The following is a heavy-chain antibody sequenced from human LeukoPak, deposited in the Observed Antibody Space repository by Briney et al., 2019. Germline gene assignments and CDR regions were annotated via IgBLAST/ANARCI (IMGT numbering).Heavy chain of an antibody. D-gene: IGHD5-24*01. V-gene: IGHV4-30-4*08. CDR2: IYYSGST. J-gene: IGHJ6*03. CDR3: ARDIGDGYINYYYYMDV. CDR1: GGSIRSGDYY. Sequence: SQTLSLTCTVSGGSIRSGDYYWTWIRQPPGQGLEWIGYIYYSGSTYYNPSLKSRVTISVDTSKNQFSLKLSSVTAADTAVYYCARDIGDGYINYYYYMDVWGKGTTVTVSS.